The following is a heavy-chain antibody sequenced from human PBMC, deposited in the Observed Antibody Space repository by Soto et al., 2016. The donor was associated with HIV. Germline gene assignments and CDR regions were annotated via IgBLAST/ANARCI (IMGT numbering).Heavy chain of an antibody. CDR1: GFSFRSCA. CDR3: AKDLHDYSANDY. V-gene: IGHV3-23*01. J-gene: IGHJ4*02. CDR2: IAHTGAST. D-gene: IGHD3-16*01. Sequence: EVQLLESGGGLVQPGGSLTLSCAASGFSFRSCAMNWFRQAPGKGLEWVSGIAHTGASTHYAGSVKGRFTISRDNSKNTLSLQMNTLRAEDTAIYFCAKDLHDYSANDYWGQGTLVTVSS.